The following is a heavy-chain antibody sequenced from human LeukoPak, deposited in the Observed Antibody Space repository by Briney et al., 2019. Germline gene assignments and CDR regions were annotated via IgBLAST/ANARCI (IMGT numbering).Heavy chain of an antibody. CDR3: ARGGPSELDP. V-gene: IGHV4-34*01. D-gene: IGHD1-14*01. J-gene: IGHJ5*02. Sequence: PSETLSLTCAAYGGSFSGYYWSWIRQPPGKGLEWIGKISRSGNTNYNPSLKSRVTISVDTSKNQFSLKLSSVTAADTAVYFCARGGPSELDPWGQGTLVTVSS. CDR1: GGSFSGYY. CDR2: ISRSGNT.